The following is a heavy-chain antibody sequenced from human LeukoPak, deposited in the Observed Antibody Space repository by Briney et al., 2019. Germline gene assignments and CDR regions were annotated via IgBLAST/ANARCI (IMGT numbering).Heavy chain of an antibody. D-gene: IGHD6-19*01. V-gene: IGHV1-18*01. CDR2: ISAYNGNT. CDR1: GYTVTSYG. Sequence: ASVKVSCKASGYTVTSYGISWVRQAPGQGLEWMGWISAYNGNTNYAQKLQGRVTMTTDTSTSTAYMELRSLRSDDTAVYYCARDQWLLTTHYFDYWGQGTLVTVSS. CDR3: ARDQWLLTTHYFDY. J-gene: IGHJ4*02.